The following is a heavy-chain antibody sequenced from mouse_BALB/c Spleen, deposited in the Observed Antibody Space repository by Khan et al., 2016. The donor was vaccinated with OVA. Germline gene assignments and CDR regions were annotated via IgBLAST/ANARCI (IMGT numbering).Heavy chain of an antibody. Sequence: EVELVESGGGLVQPGGSRKLSCAASGFTFSNFGIHWVRQAPEKGLEWVAYISSGSSTIYYADTVKGRFTISRDNPKNTLFLQMTILRSEDTAMYYCAIRRIYDGYYGGAMDYWGQGTSVTVSS. CDR2: ISSGSSTI. CDR3: AIRRIYDGYYGGAMDY. V-gene: IGHV5-17*02. D-gene: IGHD2-3*01. CDR1: GFTFSNFG. J-gene: IGHJ4*01.